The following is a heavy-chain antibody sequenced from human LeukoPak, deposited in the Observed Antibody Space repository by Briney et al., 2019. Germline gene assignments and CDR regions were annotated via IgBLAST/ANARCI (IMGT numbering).Heavy chain of an antibody. Sequence: GGSLRLSCAASGFTFSSYAMHWVRQAPGKGLEWVAVISYDGSNKYYADSVKGRFTISRDNAKNSLYLQMNSLRAEDTAVYYCARDYYDSSVDGMDVWGQGTTVTVSS. CDR3: ARDYYDSSVDGMDV. CDR2: ISYDGSNK. D-gene: IGHD3-22*01. CDR1: GFTFSSYA. V-gene: IGHV3-30-3*01. J-gene: IGHJ6*02.